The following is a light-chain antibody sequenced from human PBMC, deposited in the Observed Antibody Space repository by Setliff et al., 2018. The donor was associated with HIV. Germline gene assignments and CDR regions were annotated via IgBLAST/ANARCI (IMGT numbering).Light chain of an antibody. V-gene: IGLV2-11*01. J-gene: IGLJ1*01. CDR2: GVD. Sequence: ALTQPRSVSGSRGQSITFSCTGTSSDIGAYDYVSWYQQHPGKAPKLITYGVDKRPSGVPTRLSGFKSGNTASLTIYGLQPEDEADYFCCSYAGSNIFVVGKGTKV. CDR1: SSDIGAYDY. CDR3: CSYAGSNIFV.